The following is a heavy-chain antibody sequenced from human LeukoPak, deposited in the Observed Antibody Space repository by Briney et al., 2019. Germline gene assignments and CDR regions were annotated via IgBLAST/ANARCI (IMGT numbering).Heavy chain of an antibody. CDR2: IKLDGSEK. D-gene: IGHD4/OR15-4a*01. CDR1: GFAFSNFW. Sequence: GGSLRLSCTASGFAFSNFWMSWVRQAPGEGLEGVASIKLDGSEKNYVDSVKGRFTISRDNAKNSLSLQMNSLSAADTAWYYCARERTMHNLWGQGTLVTVSS. CDR3: ARERTMHNL. J-gene: IGHJ4*02. V-gene: IGHV3-7*03.